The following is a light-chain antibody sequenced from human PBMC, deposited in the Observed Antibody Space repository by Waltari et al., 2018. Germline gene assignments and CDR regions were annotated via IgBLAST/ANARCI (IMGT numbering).Light chain of an antibody. J-gene: IGLJ2*01. V-gene: IGLV3-10*01. CDR3: YSTDSSGTQRV. Sequence: SYELTQPPSVSVSPGQAARITCSGDAPPTKYAYWYHQKSGQAPVLVINEDSKRPSGIPERFSGSSSGTTATLTLSGAQVEDEGDYYCYSTDSSGTQRVFGGGTKLTVL. CDR2: EDS. CDR1: APPTKY.